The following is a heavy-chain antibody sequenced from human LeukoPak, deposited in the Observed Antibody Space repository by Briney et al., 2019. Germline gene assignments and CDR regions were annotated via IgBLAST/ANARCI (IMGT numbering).Heavy chain of an antibody. CDR2: MNPNSGNT. D-gene: IGHD3-9*01. CDR1: GYTFTSYD. J-gene: IGHJ6*03. Sequence: GASVKVSCKASGYTFTSYDINWVRQATGQGLEWMGWMNPNSGNTGYAQKFQGRVTITRNTSISTAYMELSSLRSEDTAVYYCARGLGALRYFDWLLYEDEFYYYMDVWGKGTTVTVSS. CDR3: ARGLGALRYFDWLLYEDEFYYYMDV. V-gene: IGHV1-8*03.